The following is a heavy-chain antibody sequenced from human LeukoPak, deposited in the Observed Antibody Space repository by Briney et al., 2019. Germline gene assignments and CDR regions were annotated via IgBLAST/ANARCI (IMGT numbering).Heavy chain of an antibody. CDR2: IYPDDSDV. CDR1: GYPFNNYR. D-gene: IGHD6-19*01. Sequence: GESLTISCKGSGYPFNNYRIGWVRQMPGKGLEWMGTIYPDDSDVRYSPSFQGQVTMSADKSITTAYLQWSSLKASDTALYYCAKLTTGWSFDFWGQGTLVTVSS. CDR3: AKLTTGWSFDF. V-gene: IGHV5-51*01. J-gene: IGHJ4*02.